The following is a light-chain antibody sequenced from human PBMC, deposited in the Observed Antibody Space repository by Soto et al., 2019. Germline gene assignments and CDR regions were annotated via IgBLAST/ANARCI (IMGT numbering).Light chain of an antibody. CDR3: SSYTNINTRACV. CDR1: SGDIGSYNR. Sequence: ALTQPASVSGSPGQSITISCTGTSGDIGSYNRVSWYQQHPGKAPKLIIYEVTDRPSGVSNRFSGSKSGNTASLTISGLQAEDEAEYYCSSYTNINTRACVFGTGTKVTAL. CDR2: EVT. V-gene: IGLV2-14*01. J-gene: IGLJ1*01.